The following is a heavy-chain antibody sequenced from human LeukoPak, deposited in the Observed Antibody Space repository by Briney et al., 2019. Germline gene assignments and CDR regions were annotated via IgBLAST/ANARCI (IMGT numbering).Heavy chain of an antibody. CDR3: ARGGPIPVYLEWDQGYYGMDV. V-gene: IGHV1-46*01. Sequence: ASVKVSCKASGYTFTTYYMHWVRQAPGEGLEWMGIINPSGGGTSYAQKFLGRVTLTRDTSTSTVYMDLSSLRSEDTAVYYCARGGPIPVYLEWDQGYYGMDVWGQGTTVTVSS. CDR1: GYTFTTYY. CDR2: INPSGGGT. J-gene: IGHJ6*02. D-gene: IGHD2-21*01.